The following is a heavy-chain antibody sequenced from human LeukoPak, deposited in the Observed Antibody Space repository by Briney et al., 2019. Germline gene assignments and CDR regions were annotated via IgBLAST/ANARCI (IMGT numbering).Heavy chain of an antibody. V-gene: IGHV7-4-1*02. CDR2: INTNTGNP. D-gene: IGHD3-9*01. CDR3: ARGYDTTGYFSY. Sequence: ASVKVSCKPSGYTFTNYPLNWVRQAPGQGLEWMGWINTNTGNPTYAQGFTGRFVFSSDTSVTTAYLRISSLKAEDTAVYYCARGYDTTGYFSYWGQGTLVTVSS. J-gene: IGHJ4*02. CDR1: GYTFTNYP.